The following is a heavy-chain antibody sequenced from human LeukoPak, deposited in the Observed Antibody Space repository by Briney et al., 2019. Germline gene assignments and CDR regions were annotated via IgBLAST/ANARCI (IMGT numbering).Heavy chain of an antibody. CDR1: GYTFTSYD. V-gene: IGHV1-8*01. CDR3: ARLFGSNYGMDV. J-gene: IGHJ6*02. D-gene: IGHD3-16*01. Sequence: ASVKVSCKASGYTFTSYDINWVRHATGQGLEWMGWMNPNSGNTGYAQKFQGRVTMTRNTSISTAYMELSSLRSEDTAVYYCARLFGSNYGMDVWGQGTTVTVSS. CDR2: MNPNSGNT.